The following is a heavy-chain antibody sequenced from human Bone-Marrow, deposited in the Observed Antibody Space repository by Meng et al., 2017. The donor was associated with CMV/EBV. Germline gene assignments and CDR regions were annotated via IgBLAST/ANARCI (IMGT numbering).Heavy chain of an antibody. Sequence: LSLTCAASGFTFSSYAMSWVRQAPGKGLEWVSVIYSGGSSTYYADSVKGRFTISRDNSKNTLYLQMNSLRAEDTAVYYCAKDLVCSSTSCYGGDRSYYYYGMDVWGQGTTVTVSS. V-gene: IGHV3-23*03. J-gene: IGHJ6*02. CDR1: GFTFSSYA. D-gene: IGHD2-2*01. CDR2: IYSGGSST. CDR3: AKDLVCSSTSCYGGDRSYYYYGMDV.